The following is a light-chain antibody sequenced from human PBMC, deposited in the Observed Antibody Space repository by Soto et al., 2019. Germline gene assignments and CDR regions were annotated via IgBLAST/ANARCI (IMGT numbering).Light chain of an antibody. CDR3: QVWDSSSDHP. CDR1: NIGSKS. Sequence: SYELTQPPSVSVAPGKTARITCGGNNIGSKSVHWYQQKPGQAPVLVIYYDSDRPSGIPERFSGSNSGNTATLTISRVEAGDKADYYCQVWDSSSDHPFGGGTKVTVL. V-gene: IGLV3-21*04. J-gene: IGLJ2*01. CDR2: YDS.